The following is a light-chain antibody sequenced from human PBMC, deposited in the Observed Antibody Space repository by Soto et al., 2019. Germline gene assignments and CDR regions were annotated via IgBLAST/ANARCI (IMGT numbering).Light chain of an antibody. Sequence: QSALTQPPSASGSPGQSVTISCTGTSSDVGGYNYVSWYQQHPGKAPKLMIYEVSKRPSGVPDRFSGSKSGNTASLTVSGLKAEDEADYYCSSYAGNNKMVFGGGTKLTVL. CDR2: EVS. V-gene: IGLV2-8*01. J-gene: IGLJ2*01. CDR1: SSDVGGYNY. CDR3: SSYAGNNKMV.